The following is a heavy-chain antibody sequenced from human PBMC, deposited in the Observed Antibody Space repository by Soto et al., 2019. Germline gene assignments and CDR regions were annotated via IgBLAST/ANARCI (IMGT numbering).Heavy chain of an antibody. J-gene: IGHJ6*02. CDR1: GYSFTSYW. D-gene: IGHD4-4*01. CDR2: IYPGDSDT. V-gene: IGHV5-51*01. Sequence: PGESLKISCKGFGYSFTSYWIGWVRQMPGKGLEWMGIIYPGDSDTRYSPSFQGQVTISADKSISTAYLQWSSLKASDTAMYYCASPPGPTVTTGRDYYGMDVWGQGTTVTVSS. CDR3: ASPPGPTVTTGRDYYGMDV.